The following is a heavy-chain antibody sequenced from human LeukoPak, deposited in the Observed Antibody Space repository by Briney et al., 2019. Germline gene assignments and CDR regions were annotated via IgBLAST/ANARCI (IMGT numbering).Heavy chain of an antibody. V-gene: IGHV1-69*04. CDR1: GDTFSSYA. J-gene: IGHJ5*02. CDR3: ARGSSSWFNWFDP. D-gene: IGHD6-13*01. CDR2: IIPIFGIA. Sequence: GASVKVSCKASGDTFSSYAISCVRQAPGQGLEWRGRIIPIFGIANYAQKFQGRVTITADKSTSTAYMELSSLRSEDTAVYYCARGSSSWFNWFDPWGQGTLVTVSS.